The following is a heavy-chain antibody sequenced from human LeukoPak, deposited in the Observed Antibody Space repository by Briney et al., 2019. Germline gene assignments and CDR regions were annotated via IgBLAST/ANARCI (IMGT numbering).Heavy chain of an antibody. D-gene: IGHD4-17*01. CDR2: ISGSGGST. V-gene: IGHV3-23*01. Sequence: GGSLRLSCADSGFTFSSYAMSWVRQAPGEGLEWVSAISGSGGSTYYADSVKSRFTISRDNSKNTLYLQMNSLRAEDTAVYYCAKDTPISVTTGSDAFDIWGQGTMVTVSS. J-gene: IGHJ3*02. CDR1: GFTFSSYA. CDR3: AKDTPISVTTGSDAFDI.